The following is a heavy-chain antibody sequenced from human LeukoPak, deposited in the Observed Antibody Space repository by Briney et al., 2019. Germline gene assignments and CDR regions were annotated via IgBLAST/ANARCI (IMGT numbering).Heavy chain of an antibody. CDR1: GFTFSTYS. D-gene: IGHD2-15*01. Sequence: GGSLRLSCAASGFTFSTYSMNWVRQAPGKGLEWVSHISTSISTIFYADSVKGRFTISRDNSKSTLCLQMNSLRAEDTAVYYCAKQLGYCSDGSCYFPYWGQGTLVTVSS. CDR3: AKQLGYCSDGSCYFPY. J-gene: IGHJ4*02. CDR2: ISTSISTI. V-gene: IGHV3-48*01.